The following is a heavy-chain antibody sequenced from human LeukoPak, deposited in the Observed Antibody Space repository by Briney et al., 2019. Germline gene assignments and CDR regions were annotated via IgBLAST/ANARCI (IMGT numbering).Heavy chain of an antibody. CDR3: ARDLIREIVVVITPFDAFDI. J-gene: IGHJ3*02. CDR2: ISYDGSNK. Sequence: GGSLRLSCAASGFTFSSYSMNWVRQAPGKGLEWVAVISYDGSNKYYADSVKGRFTISRDNSKNTLYLQMNSLRAEDTAVYYCARDLIREIVVVITPFDAFDIWGQGTMVTVSS. V-gene: IGHV3-30*03. D-gene: IGHD3-22*01. CDR1: GFTFSSYS.